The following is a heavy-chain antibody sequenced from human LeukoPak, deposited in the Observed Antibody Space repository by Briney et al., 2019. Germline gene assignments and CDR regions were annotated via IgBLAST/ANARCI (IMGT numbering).Heavy chain of an antibody. CDR2: IYTSGST. Sequence: SETLSLTCTVSGGSISSGSYYWSWIRQPAGKGLEWIGRIYTSGSTNYNPSLKSRVTISVDTSKNQFSLKLSSVTAADTAVYYCARVLGLEVYERIAAAIFDYWGQGTLVTVSS. CDR1: GGSISSGSYY. D-gene: IGHD6-13*01. J-gene: IGHJ4*02. CDR3: ARVLGLEVYERIAAAIFDY. V-gene: IGHV4-61*02.